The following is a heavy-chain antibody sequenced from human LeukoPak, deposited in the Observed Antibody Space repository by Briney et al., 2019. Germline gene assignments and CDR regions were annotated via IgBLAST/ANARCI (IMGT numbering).Heavy chain of an antibody. D-gene: IGHD3-9*01. CDR1: GGSVSSGSYY. V-gene: IGHV4-61*01. CDR3: ARGDYDILTRTYYYYYYGMDV. Sequence: SETLSLTCTVSGGSVSSGSYYWSWIRQPPGKGLEWIGYIYYSGSTNYNPSLKSRVTISVDTSKNQFSLKLSPVTAADTAVYYCARGDYDILTRTYYYYYYGMDVWGKGTTVTVSS. CDR2: IYYSGST. J-gene: IGHJ6*04.